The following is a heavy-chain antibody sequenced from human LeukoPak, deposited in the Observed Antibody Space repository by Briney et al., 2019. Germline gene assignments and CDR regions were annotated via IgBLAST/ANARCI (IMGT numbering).Heavy chain of an antibody. CDR1: GYIFTTYY. V-gene: IGHV1-18*04. Sequence: ASVKVSCKASGYIFTTYYIHWVRQAPGQGLEWMGWISAYNGNTNYAQKLQGRVTMTTDTSTSTAYMELRSLRSDDTAVYYCARSGGSYSSSWYDFDYWGQGTLVTVSS. CDR3: ARSGGSYSSSWYDFDY. J-gene: IGHJ4*02. CDR2: ISAYNGNT. D-gene: IGHD6-13*01.